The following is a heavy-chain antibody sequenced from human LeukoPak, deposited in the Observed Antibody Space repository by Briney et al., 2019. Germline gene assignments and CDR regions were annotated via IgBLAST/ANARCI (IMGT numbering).Heavy chain of an antibody. V-gene: IGHV3-15*01. J-gene: IGHJ4*02. CDR2: IKSKTDGGTT. Sequence: GGSLRLSCAASGFTFSRNAMHWVRQAPGKGLEWVGRIKSKTDGGTTDYAAPVKGRFTISRDDSKNTLYLQMNSLKTEDTAVYYCTTDRIGYCSSTSCSRFDYWGQGTLVTVSS. CDR3: TTDRIGYCSSTSCSRFDY. D-gene: IGHD2-2*01. CDR1: GFTFSRNA.